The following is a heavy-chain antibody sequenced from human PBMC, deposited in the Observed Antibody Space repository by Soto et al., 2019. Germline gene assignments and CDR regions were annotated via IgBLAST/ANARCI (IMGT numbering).Heavy chain of an antibody. Sequence: SQTLSLTCAISGDSVSGNSVTWNWIRQSPSRGLEWLGRTYYRSKWYSDYAVSVKSRVTINPDTSKNKFSLQLNSVTPEDTAVYYCVRLIGNSWLDYWGEGTLFTV. D-gene: IGHD6-13*01. CDR3: VRLIGNSWLDY. V-gene: IGHV6-1*01. J-gene: IGHJ4*02. CDR2: TYYRSKWYS. CDR1: GDSVSGNSVT.